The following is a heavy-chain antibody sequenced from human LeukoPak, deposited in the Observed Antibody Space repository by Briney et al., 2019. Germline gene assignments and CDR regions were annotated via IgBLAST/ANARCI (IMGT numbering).Heavy chain of an antibody. D-gene: IGHD3-10*01. Sequence: RGSLRLSCATSGFTFSRYAMTWVRQAPGKGLEWVSIISDSGGSPYYADSVKGRFTISRDNSKNTLYLQMNSLRAEDTAIYYCASSGSYYFPFGYWGQGTLVTVSS. CDR1: GFTFSRYA. V-gene: IGHV3-23*01. J-gene: IGHJ4*02. CDR3: ASSGSYYFPFGY. CDR2: ISDSGGSP.